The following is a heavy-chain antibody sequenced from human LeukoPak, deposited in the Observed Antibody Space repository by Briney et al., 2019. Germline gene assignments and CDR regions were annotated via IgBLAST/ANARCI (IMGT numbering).Heavy chain of an antibody. CDR2: INPNSGGT. CDR1: GYTLTDYY. Sequence: ASVKVSCKASGYTLTDYYLHWVRQAPGQGLKWMGWINPNSGGTNYAQKFQGWVTMTRDTSISTAYMELSRLRSDDTAVYYCARGRRYFDAFDIWGQGTMVTVSS. V-gene: IGHV1-2*04. J-gene: IGHJ3*02. D-gene: IGHD3-9*01. CDR3: ARGRRYFDAFDI.